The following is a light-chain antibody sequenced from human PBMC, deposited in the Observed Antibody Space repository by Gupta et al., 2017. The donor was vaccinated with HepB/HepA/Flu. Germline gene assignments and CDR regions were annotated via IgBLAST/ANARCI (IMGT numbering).Light chain of an antibody. CDR1: QSVLYSSNNKNY. J-gene: IGKJ1*01. Sequence: DIVMTQSPDSLAVSLGERATINCKSSQSVLYSSNNKNYLAWYQQKPGQPPKLLIYWASTRVSGVPDRFSGSGSGTDFTLTSNSLQAEDVALYYWQQDYNTWTFGQGTKVEIK. V-gene: IGKV4-1*01. CDR3: QQDYNTWT. CDR2: WAS.